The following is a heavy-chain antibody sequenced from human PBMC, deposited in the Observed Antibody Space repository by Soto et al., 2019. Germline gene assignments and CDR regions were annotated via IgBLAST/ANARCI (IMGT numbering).Heavy chain of an antibody. D-gene: IGHD3-3*01. CDR3: AGGVVMDYYYGMDV. J-gene: IGHJ6*02. CDR2: IYYSGST. Sequence: SDTLSCTCTISGGSLSSSSHYWGWIRQPPGKGLEWIGSIYYSGSTSYNPSLKSRVTITVDTSKNQFSLKLSSVTAADTAVYYCAGGVVMDYYYGMDVWGQGTTVTVS. CDR1: GGSLSSSSHY. V-gene: IGHV4-39*01.